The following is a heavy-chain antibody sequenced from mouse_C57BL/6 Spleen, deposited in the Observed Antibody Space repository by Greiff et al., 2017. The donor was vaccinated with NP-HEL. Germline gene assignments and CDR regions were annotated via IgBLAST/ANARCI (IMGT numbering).Heavy chain of an antibody. CDR2: INYDGSST. D-gene: IGHD4-1*01. CDR3: AREGTGSWFAY. Sequence: EVNVVESEGGLVQPGSSMKLSCTASGFTFSDYYMAWVRQVPEKGLEWVANINYDGSSTYYLDSLKSRFIISRDNAKNILYLQMSSLKSEDTATYYCAREGTGSWFAYWGQGTLVTVSA. V-gene: IGHV5-16*01. CDR1: GFTFSDYY. J-gene: IGHJ3*01.